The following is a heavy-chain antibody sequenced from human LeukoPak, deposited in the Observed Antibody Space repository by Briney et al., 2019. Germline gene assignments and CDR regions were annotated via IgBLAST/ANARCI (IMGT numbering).Heavy chain of an antibody. V-gene: IGHV3-23*01. CDR1: GFTFSSYA. J-gene: IGHJ5*02. CDR2: IGGSGGST. CDR3: AKGMYSSARASWFDP. D-gene: IGHD6-19*01. Sequence: GGSLRLSCAASGFTFSSYAMSWVRQAPGKGLEWVSAIGGSGGSTYYADSVKGRFTISRDNSKNTLYLQMNSLRAEDTAVYYCAKGMYSSARASWFDPWGQGTLVTVSS.